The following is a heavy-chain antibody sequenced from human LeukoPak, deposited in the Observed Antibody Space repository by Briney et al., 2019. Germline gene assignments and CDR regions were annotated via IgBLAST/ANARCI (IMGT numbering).Heavy chain of an antibody. D-gene: IGHD3-22*01. Sequence: SETLSLTCTVSGYSISTGYYWDWIRQPPGKGLEWIGTFYHGGSTYYNPSLKSRVTISVDTSKNQFSLKLSSVTAADTAVYYCAREEEFTTRPWGQGTLVTVSS. CDR2: FYHGGST. J-gene: IGHJ5*02. V-gene: IGHV4-38-2*02. CDR3: AREEEFTTRP. CDR1: GYSISTGYY.